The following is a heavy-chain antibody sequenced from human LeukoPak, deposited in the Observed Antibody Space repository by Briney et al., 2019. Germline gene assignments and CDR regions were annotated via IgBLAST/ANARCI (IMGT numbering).Heavy chain of an antibody. Sequence: QPGGSPRLSCAASGFTFSSYAMSWVRQAPGKGLEWVSAISGSGGSTYYADSVKGRFTISRDNSKNTLYLQMNSLRAEDTAVYYCAKADTYYYDSSGPLADYWGQGTLVTVSS. V-gene: IGHV3-23*01. CDR1: GFTFSSYA. CDR2: ISGSGGST. CDR3: AKADTYYYDSSGPLADY. D-gene: IGHD3-22*01. J-gene: IGHJ4*02.